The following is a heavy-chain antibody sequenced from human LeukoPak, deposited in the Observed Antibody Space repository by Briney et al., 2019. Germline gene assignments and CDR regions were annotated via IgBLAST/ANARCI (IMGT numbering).Heavy chain of an antibody. D-gene: IGHD2-15*01. J-gene: IGHJ6*03. CDR3: ARVHGRVVAARGYYYYMDV. CDR2: IYTSGST. V-gene: IGHV4-4*07. Sequence: SETLSLTCTVSGGSLSSYYWSWIRQPAREGMEWIGRIYTSGSTNYNPSLKSRVTMSVHTYKHHFSLKLSSVTAAEPDVYYCARVHGRVVAARGYYYYMDVWGKGTTVTVSS. CDR1: GGSLSSYY.